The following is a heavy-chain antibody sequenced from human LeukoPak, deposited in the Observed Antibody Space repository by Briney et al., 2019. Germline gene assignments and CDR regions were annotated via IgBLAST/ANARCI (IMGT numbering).Heavy chain of an antibody. J-gene: IGHJ4*02. Sequence: ASVKVSCKVSGYTLTELSMHWVRQAPGKGLEWMGGFDPEDGETIYAQKFQGRVTMTEDTSTDTAYMELRGLRSEDTAVYYCATGLTTVVTPGDYWGQGTLVTV. CDR2: FDPEDGET. CDR1: GYTLTELS. D-gene: IGHD4-23*01. V-gene: IGHV1-24*01. CDR3: ATGLTTVVTPGDY.